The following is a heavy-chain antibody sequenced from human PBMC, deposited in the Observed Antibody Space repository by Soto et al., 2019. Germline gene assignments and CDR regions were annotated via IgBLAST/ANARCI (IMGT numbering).Heavy chain of an antibody. CDR3: ATMNYLQVAGTRGYYYYGMDV. D-gene: IGHD6-19*01. Sequence: ASVKVSWKVSGYTLTELSMHWVRQAPGKGLEWMGGFDPEDGETIYAQKFQGRVTMTEDTSTDTAYMELSSLRSEDTAVYYCATMNYLQVAGTRGYYYYGMDVWGQGTTVTVSS. CDR2: FDPEDGET. J-gene: IGHJ6*02. CDR1: GYTLTELS. V-gene: IGHV1-24*01.